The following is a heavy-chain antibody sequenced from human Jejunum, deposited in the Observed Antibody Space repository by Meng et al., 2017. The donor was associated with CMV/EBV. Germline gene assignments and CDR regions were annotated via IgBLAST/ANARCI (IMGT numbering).Heavy chain of an antibody. CDR1: GFTFSNYW. CDR2: INQDESET. J-gene: IGHJ5*02. CDR3: ARDEGTHGWFDP. D-gene: IGHD3-10*01. V-gene: IGHV3-7*01. Sequence: AASGFTFSNYWMSWVRQAPGKGLEWVANINQDESETYYVDSVKGRFTISRDNAKNSLYLQMNSLRAEDTAVYYCARDEGTHGWFDPWGQGTLVTVSS.